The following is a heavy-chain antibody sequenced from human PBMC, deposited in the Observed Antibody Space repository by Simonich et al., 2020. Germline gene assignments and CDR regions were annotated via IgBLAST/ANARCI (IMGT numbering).Heavy chain of an antibody. CDR2: INPNSGGT. Sequence: QVPLVQSGAEVKKPGASVKVSCKASGYTFTGYYMHWVRQTPGQGLEWMGRINPNSGGTNYAQKFQGRVTMTRDTSISTAYMELSRLRSDDTAVYYCARGALTGDYYDMDVWGKGTTVTVSS. V-gene: IGHV1-2*02. J-gene: IGHJ6*03. CDR3: ARGALTGDYYDMDV. D-gene: IGHD7-27*01. CDR1: GYTFTGYY.